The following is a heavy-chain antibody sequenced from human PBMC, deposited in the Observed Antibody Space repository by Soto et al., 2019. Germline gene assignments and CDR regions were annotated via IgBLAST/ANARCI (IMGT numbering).Heavy chain of an antibody. Sequence: ASVKVSCKASGYTFISYYIHWVRQAPGQGLQWMGITNPSGSITTYAQKFQGRVTMTRDTSTSTVYMELSSLTSDDTAVYYCASPIGGGYNAFDIWGQGTMGTVSS. J-gene: IGHJ3*02. CDR2: TNPSGSIT. D-gene: IGHD1-26*01. CDR3: ASPIGGGYNAFDI. CDR1: GYTFISYY. V-gene: IGHV1-46*01.